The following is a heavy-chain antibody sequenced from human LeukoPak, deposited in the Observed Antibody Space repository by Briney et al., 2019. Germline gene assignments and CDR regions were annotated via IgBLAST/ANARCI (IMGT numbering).Heavy chain of an antibody. CDR3: ARKVMAARPSWFDP. Sequence: ASVKVSCKASGYTFTSCGISWVRQAPGQGLEWMGWISAYNGNTNYAQKLQGRVTMTTDTSTSTAYMELRSLRSDDTAVYYCARKVMAARPSWFDPWGQGTLVTVSS. D-gene: IGHD6-6*01. J-gene: IGHJ5*02. CDR2: ISAYNGNT. V-gene: IGHV1-18*01. CDR1: GYTFTSCG.